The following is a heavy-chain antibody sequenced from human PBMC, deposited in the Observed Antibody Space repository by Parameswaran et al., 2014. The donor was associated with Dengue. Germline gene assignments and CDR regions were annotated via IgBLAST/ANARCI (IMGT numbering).Heavy chain of an antibody. J-gene: IGHJ6*02. V-gene: IGHV1-69*04. CDR1: GGTFSSYA. D-gene: IGHD2-15*01. CDR3: ARDGSSLNYYGMDV. CDR2: IIPILGIA. Sequence: GASVKVSCKASGGTFSSYAISWVRQAPGQGLEWMGRIIPILGIANYAQKFQGRVTITADKSTSTAYMELSSLRSEDTAVYYCARDGSSLNYYGMDVWGQGTTVTVSS.